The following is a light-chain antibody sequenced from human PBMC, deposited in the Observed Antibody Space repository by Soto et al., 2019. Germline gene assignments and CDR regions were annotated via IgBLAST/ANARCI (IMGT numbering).Light chain of an antibody. CDR1: QDVSTY. Sequence: DIQMTQSPSSLSASVGDRVTITCRASQDVSTYLAWYQQKAGKAPKRLIYATSTLQSAVPSRFSGSRSGADFTLTISSLQPEDVATYYCQSYHSALVGAFGGGTKVETK. J-gene: IGKJ4*01. CDR2: ATS. CDR3: QSYHSALVGA. V-gene: IGKV1-27*01.